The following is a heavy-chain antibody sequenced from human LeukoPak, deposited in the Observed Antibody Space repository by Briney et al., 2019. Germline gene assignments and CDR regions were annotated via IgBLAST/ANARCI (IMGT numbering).Heavy chain of an antibody. D-gene: IGHD3-22*01. CDR1: GGSFSGYY. Sequence: SETLSLTCAVYGGSFSGYYWSWIRQPPGKGLEWIGEINHSGSTNYNPSLKSRVTISVDTSKNQFSLKLSSVTAADTAVYYCARGGFGITMIVVVSPGYYWGQGTLVTVSS. CDR3: ARGGFGITMIVVVSPGYY. V-gene: IGHV4-34*01. J-gene: IGHJ4*02. CDR2: INHSGST.